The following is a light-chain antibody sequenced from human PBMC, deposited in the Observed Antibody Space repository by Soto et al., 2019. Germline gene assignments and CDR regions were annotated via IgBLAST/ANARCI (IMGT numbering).Light chain of an antibody. CDR1: SSDVGGYNY. CDR2: GVT. Sequence: QSALTQPASVSGSPGPSITISCTGTSSDVGGYNYVSWYQHHPGKAPELIIYGVTNRPSGISLRFSGSKSGNTACLTIYGLQAEDEADYYCTSYTSTGAPVLFGGGTKLTVL. CDR3: TSYTSTGAPVL. J-gene: IGLJ2*01. V-gene: IGLV2-14*03.